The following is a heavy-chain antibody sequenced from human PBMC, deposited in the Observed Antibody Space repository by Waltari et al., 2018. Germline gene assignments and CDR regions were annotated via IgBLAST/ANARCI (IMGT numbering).Heavy chain of an antibody. CDR2: IYHSGGT. J-gene: IGHJ6*03. V-gene: IGHV4-38-2*01. Sequence: QVQLQESGPGLVKPSETLSLTCAVSGYSISSGYYWGWIRQPPGKGLEWIGSIYHSGGTYYNPSLKSRVTISVDTSKNQFSLKLGSVTAADTAVYYCARRAAIAATGPTYYMDVWGKGTTVTVSS. CDR1: GYSISSGYY. CDR3: ARRAAIAATGPTYYMDV. D-gene: IGHD6-13*01.